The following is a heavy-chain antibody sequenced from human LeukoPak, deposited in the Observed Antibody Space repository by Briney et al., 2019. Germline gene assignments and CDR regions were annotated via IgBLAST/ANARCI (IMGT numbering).Heavy chain of an antibody. D-gene: IGHD6-13*01. CDR1: GFTVSTNY. CDR3: ARVVRMAAGMNYYLDY. CDR2: IYSGGST. J-gene: IGHJ4*02. Sequence: GGSLRLSCAASGFTVSTNYMSWVRQAPGKGLEWVSAIYSGGSTSCADSVKGRFTISRDSSKNTLYFQMNNLRAEDTAVYYCARVVRMAAGMNYYLDYWGQGTLVTVSS. V-gene: IGHV3-53*01.